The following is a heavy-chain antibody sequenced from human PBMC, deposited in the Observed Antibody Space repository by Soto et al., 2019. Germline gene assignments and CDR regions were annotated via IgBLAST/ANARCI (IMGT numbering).Heavy chain of an antibody. Sequence: GGSLRLSCAASGFTFSSYAMSWVRQAPGKGLEWASAISGSGGSTYYADSVKGRFTISRDNSKNTLYLQMNSLRAEDTAVYFCAKAYCSGGSCYARAFDIWGQGTMVTVSS. CDR3: AKAYCSGGSCYARAFDI. CDR2: ISGSGGST. CDR1: GFTFSSYA. D-gene: IGHD2-15*01. J-gene: IGHJ3*02. V-gene: IGHV3-23*01.